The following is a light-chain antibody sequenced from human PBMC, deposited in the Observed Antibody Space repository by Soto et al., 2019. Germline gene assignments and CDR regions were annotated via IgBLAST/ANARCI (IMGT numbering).Light chain of an antibody. CDR2: GAS. Sequence: ENVLTQSPGTLSLSAGERSTLSCVSSQSVSSNFLAWYQQKPGQAPRLLIYGASNRATGIPDRFSGSGSGTDFTLTISRLEPEDFAVYYCQQYDSSPRTFGQGTKVDTK. V-gene: IGKV3-20*01. J-gene: IGKJ1*01. CDR1: QSVSSNF. CDR3: QQYDSSPRT.